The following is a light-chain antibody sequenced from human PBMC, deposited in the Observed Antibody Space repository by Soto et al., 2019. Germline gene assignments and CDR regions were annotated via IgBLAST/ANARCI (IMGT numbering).Light chain of an antibody. Sequence: EIVLTQSPGTLSLSPGERATLSCRASQSVSSSYLAWYQQKPGQAPRLLIYDASNRATGIPARFSGSGSGTDFTLTISSLEPEDFAVYYCQQRNIWPPVTFGQGTRLEIK. J-gene: IGKJ5*01. CDR2: DAS. CDR3: QQRNIWPPVT. V-gene: IGKV3D-20*02. CDR1: QSVSSSY.